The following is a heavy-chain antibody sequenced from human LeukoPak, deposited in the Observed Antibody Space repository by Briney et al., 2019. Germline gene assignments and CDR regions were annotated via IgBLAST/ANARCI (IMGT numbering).Heavy chain of an antibody. V-gene: IGHV3-20*04. D-gene: IGHD6-19*01. J-gene: IGHJ4*02. CDR1: GFTFDDYG. Sequence: GGSLRLXCAASGFTFDDYGMSWVRQAPGKGLEWVSGINWNGGSTGYADSVKGRFTISRDNAKDSLYLQMNSLRVEDTALYYCARGQWLAQFDYWGPGTLVTVSS. CDR2: INWNGGST. CDR3: ARGQWLAQFDY.